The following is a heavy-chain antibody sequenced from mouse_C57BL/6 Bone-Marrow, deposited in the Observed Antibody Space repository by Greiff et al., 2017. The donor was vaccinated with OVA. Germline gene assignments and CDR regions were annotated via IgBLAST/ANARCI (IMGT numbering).Heavy chain of an antibody. CDR3: ARFDSFAY. CDR1: GYTFTSYW. CDR2: IDPNSGGT. V-gene: IGHV1-72*01. J-gene: IGHJ3*01. Sequence: QVQLQPGAELVKPGASVKLSCKASGYTFTSYWLHWVKQRPGRGLEWIGRIDPNSGGTKYNEKFTSKATLTVDKPSSTAYMQLSSLTSEDSAVYYCARFDSFAYWGQGTLVTVSA. D-gene: IGHD2-4*01.